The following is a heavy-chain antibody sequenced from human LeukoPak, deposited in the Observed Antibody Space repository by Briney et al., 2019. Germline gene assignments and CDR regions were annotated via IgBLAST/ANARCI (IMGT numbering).Heavy chain of an antibody. Sequence: ASVNVSCKASGYTFTGYYMHWVRQAPGQGLEWMGWINHNSGGTNDAQKFQGRVTMPRDTSISTDYMERSRLRSDDTAVYDCARDYYSGYRNWFHPWGQRTLVTVSS. CDR3: ARDYYSGYRNWFHP. D-gene: IGHD2/OR15-2a*01. V-gene: IGHV1-2*02. J-gene: IGHJ5*02. CDR2: INHNSGGT. CDR1: GYTFTGYY.